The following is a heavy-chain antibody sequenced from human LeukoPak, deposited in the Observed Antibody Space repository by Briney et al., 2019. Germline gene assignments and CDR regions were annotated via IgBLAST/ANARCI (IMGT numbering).Heavy chain of an antibody. CDR2: IKQDGSEK. CDR1: GFTVSSNY. D-gene: IGHD3-22*01. V-gene: IGHV3-7*03. CDR3: ARGKVVVT. Sequence: GGSLRLSCAASGFTVSSNYMSWVRQAPGKGLEWVANIKQDGSEKYYVDSVKGRFTISRDNAKNSLYLQMNSLRAEDTAVYYCARGKVVVTWGQGTLVTVSS. J-gene: IGHJ5*02.